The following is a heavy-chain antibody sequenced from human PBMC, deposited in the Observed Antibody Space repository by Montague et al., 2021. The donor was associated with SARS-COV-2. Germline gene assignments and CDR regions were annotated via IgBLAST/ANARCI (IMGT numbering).Heavy chain of an antibody. CDR1: GGSVRSSNDC. V-gene: IGHV4-39*01. CDR2: FYYSGNT. Sequence: SETLSLTCTVPGGSVRSSNDCWGWLRPPPGQGLEWLANFYYSGNTYSNPSLKSRVSISVDTSNNQFSLKLSSVTAADTAGYYCAGGLKMYGEWADYWGQGTLVTVSS. J-gene: IGHJ4*02. D-gene: IGHD4-17*01. CDR3: AGGLKMYGEWADY.